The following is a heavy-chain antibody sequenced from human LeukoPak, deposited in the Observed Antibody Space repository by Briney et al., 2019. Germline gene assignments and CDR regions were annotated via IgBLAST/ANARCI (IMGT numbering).Heavy chain of an antibody. J-gene: IGHJ4*02. CDR1: GFTFSSYW. Sequence: GGSLRLSCAASGFTFSSYWLSWVGQAPGKGLEWVASIEQDGSQKYSVDSVRSRFTISRDNAKNSVYLQTNSLRVEDTAVYYCARNSGSNSFDYWGQGTLVTVSS. CDR2: IEQDGSQK. V-gene: IGHV3-7*01. CDR3: ARNSGSNSFDY. D-gene: IGHD1-26*01.